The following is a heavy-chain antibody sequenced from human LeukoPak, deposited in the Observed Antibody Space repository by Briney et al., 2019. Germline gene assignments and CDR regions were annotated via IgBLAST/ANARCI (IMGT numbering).Heavy chain of an antibody. V-gene: IGHV1-2*02. CDR1: GYSFTGYY. J-gene: IGHJ4*02. D-gene: IGHD6-13*01. CDR2: INPNSGGT. CDR3: ARLGLNNPGIAAAGFDY. Sequence: ASVKVSCKASGYSFTGYYMHWVRQAPGQGLEWMGWINPNSGGTNYAQKFQGRVTMTRDTSISTAYMELSRLRSDDTAVYYCARLGLNNPGIAAAGFDYWGQGTLVTVSS.